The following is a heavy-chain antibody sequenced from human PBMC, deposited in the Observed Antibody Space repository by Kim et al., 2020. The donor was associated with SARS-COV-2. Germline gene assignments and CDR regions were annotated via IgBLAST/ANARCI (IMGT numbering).Heavy chain of an antibody. CDR3: ARGPAYYYMDV. J-gene: IGHJ6*03. CDR1: GGTFSSYA. Sequence: SVKVSCKASGGTFSSYAISWVRQAPGQGLEWMGRIIPILGIANYAQKFQGRVTITADKSTSTAYMELSSLRSEDTAVYYCARGPAYYYMDVWGKGTTVTVSS. V-gene: IGHV1-69*04. CDR2: IIPILGIA.